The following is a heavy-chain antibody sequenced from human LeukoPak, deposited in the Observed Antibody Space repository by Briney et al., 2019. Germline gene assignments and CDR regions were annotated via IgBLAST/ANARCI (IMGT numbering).Heavy chain of an antibody. Sequence: GGSLRLSCVASGFTFRSYWMSWVRQAPGKGLEWVANIKQDGGEIYYVDSVKGRFTISRDNAKNSLYLQMNSLRAEDTAVYYCARDKVVGATYFDYWGQGTLVTVSS. J-gene: IGHJ4*02. D-gene: IGHD1-26*01. CDR3: ARDKVVGATYFDY. CDR1: GFTFRSYW. CDR2: IKQDGGEI. V-gene: IGHV3-7*01.